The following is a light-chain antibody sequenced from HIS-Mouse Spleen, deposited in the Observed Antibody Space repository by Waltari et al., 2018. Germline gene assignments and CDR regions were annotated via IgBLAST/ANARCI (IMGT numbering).Light chain of an antibody. V-gene: IGKV3-20*01. Sequence: EIGLTQSPGTLSLSPGERATLSCRASQSVSSSYLAWYQQKPGQAPRLLIYGASSRATGIPDRFSGSGSGTEFTLTISRLEPEDFAVYYCQQYGSSPLTFGGGTKVEIK. CDR1: QSVSSSY. J-gene: IGKJ4*01. CDR3: QQYGSSPLT. CDR2: GAS.